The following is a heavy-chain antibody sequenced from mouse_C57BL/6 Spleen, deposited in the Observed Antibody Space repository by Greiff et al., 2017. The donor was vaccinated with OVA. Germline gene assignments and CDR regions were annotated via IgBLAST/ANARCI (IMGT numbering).Heavy chain of an antibody. D-gene: IGHD1-1*01. J-gene: IGHJ4*01. Sequence: QVQLKQSGAELVRPGTSVKVSCKASGYAFTNYLIEWVKQRPGQGLEWIGVINPGSGGTNYNEKFKGKATLTADKPSSTAYMQLSSLTSEDSAVYFCARSRIYYYGSSPLYYAMDDWGQGTSVTVSS. CDR2: INPGSGGT. CDR3: ARSRIYYYGSSPLYYAMDD. CDR1: GYAFTNYL. V-gene: IGHV1-54*01.